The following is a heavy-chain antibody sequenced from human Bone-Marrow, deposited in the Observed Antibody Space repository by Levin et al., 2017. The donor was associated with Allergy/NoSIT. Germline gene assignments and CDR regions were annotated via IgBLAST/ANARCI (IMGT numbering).Heavy chain of an antibody. D-gene: IGHD3-3*01. CDR3: AQTRHGDYTWWN. V-gene: IGHV5-51*01. CDR1: GYSFSDYW. Sequence: HGESLKISCKDSGYSFSDYWIAWVRQMPGQGLESMGIIHLTGSEIVYNPSFRGHIIISGDKSINTAYLQWSGLQASDTGIYFCAQTRHGDYTWWNWGQGTLVTVSS. J-gene: IGHJ4*02. CDR2: IHLTGSEI.